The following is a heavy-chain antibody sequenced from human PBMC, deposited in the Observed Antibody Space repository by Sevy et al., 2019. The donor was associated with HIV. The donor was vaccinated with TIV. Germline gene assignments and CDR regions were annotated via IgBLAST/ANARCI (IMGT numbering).Heavy chain of an antibody. CDR1: GFTFTSSA. CDR2: IVVGSGNT. CDR3: AAGYYDILTGYSN. D-gene: IGHD3-9*01. Sequence: ASVKVSCKASGFTFTSSAMQWVRQARGQRLEWIGWIVVGSGNTNYAQKFQERVTITRDMSTSTAYMELSSLRSEDTAVYYCAAGYYDILTGYSNWGQGTLVTVSS. J-gene: IGHJ4*02. V-gene: IGHV1-58*02.